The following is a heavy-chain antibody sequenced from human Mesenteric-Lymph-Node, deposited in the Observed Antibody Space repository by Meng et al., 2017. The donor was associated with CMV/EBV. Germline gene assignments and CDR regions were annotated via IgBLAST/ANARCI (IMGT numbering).Heavy chain of an antibody. V-gene: IGHV4-34*01. CDR3: ARERVEMATIFDY. J-gene: IGHJ4*02. CDR1: GGSFSGYY. CDR2: INYSGST. Sequence: SETLSLTCAVYGGSFSGYYWSWIRQPPGKGLEWIGEINYSGSTNYNPSLKSRVTISVDTSKNQFSLRLSSVTAADTAVYYCARERVEMATIFDYWGQGTLVTVSS. D-gene: IGHD5-24*01.